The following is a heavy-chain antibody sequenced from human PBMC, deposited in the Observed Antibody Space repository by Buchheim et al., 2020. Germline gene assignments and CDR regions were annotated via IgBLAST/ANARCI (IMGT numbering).Heavy chain of an antibody. J-gene: IGHJ4*02. CDR3: ARSDPDYGDYVFDY. CDR2: IFYSGRS. CDR1: GGAISSYY. Sequence: QVQLQESGPGLVKPSETLSLTCTVSGGAISSYYWSWIRQPPGKGLEWIGYIFYSGRSSLNPSLTSRVTMSIDTSQNQFSLTLSSVTAADTAVYYCARSDPDYGDYVFDYWGQGTL. D-gene: IGHD4-17*01. V-gene: IGHV4-59*08.